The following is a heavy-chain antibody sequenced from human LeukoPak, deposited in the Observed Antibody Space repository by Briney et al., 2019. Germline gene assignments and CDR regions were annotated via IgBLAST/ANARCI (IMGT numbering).Heavy chain of an antibody. Sequence: GGSLRLSCVASGFSFSKSWMHWVRQAPGKGLLWVSRINTDGTDIKYADSVEGRFTISRDNAKNTPYLQMHTLSAEDTAVYYCARDQTQAGPTTVDYWGQGTLVTVSS. CDR1: GFSFSKSW. D-gene: IGHD1-14*01. V-gene: IGHV3-74*03. CDR2: INTDGTDI. CDR3: ARDQTQAGPTTVDY. J-gene: IGHJ4*02.